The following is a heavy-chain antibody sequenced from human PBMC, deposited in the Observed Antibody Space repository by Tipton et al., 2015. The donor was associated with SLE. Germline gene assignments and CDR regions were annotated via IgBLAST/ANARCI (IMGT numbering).Heavy chain of an antibody. Sequence: GLVKPSETLSLTCTVSGGSISGYPWSWVRQPPGKGLEWIGYIYHSGSTNYNPSLKSRVTMSVDTSENQFSLKLTSVTAADTAVYYCARDRYCGGGSCFDWFFDLWGRGTLVTVSS. CDR1: GGSISGYP. J-gene: IGHJ2*01. CDR2: IYHSGST. V-gene: IGHV4-59*01. D-gene: IGHD2-15*01. CDR3: ARDRYCGGGSCFDWFFDL.